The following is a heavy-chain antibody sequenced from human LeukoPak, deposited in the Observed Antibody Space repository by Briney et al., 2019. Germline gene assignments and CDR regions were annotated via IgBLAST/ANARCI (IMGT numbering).Heavy chain of an antibody. Sequence: ASVKASCKASGYTFTGYYMHWVRQAPGQGLEWMGWINPNSGGTNYAQKFQGRVTMTRDTSISTAYMELSRLRSDDTAVYYCARGLGRGRGSGSYEHWGQGTLVTVSS. D-gene: IGHD3-10*01. CDR2: INPNSGGT. J-gene: IGHJ4*02. CDR3: ARGLGRGRGSGSYEH. V-gene: IGHV1-2*02. CDR1: GYTFTGYY.